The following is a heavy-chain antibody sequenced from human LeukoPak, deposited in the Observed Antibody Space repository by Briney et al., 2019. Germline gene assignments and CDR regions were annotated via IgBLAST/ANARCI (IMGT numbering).Heavy chain of an antibody. Sequence: PGGSLRLSCAASGFTFSSYSMNWVRQAPGKGLEWVSSISSSSSYIYYADSVKGRFTISRDNAKNSLYLQMNSLRAEGTAVYYCARASRELLWFGEFADYWGQGTLVTVSS. V-gene: IGHV3-21*01. D-gene: IGHD3-10*01. CDR3: ARASRELLWFGEFADY. J-gene: IGHJ4*02. CDR2: ISSSSSYI. CDR1: GFTFSSYS.